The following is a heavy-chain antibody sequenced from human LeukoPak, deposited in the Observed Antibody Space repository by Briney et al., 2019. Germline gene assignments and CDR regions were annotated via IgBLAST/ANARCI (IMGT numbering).Heavy chain of an antibody. CDR3: ARDRTHLVYAFDI. J-gene: IGHJ3*02. V-gene: IGHV3-7*01. CDR1: GFTFSSYW. D-gene: IGHD2-2*01. CDR2: IKQDGSEK. Sequence: PGGSLRLSCAASGFTFSSYWMSWVRQAPGKGLEWVANIKQDGSEKYYVDSVKGRFTISRDNAKNSLYLQMNSLRAEDTAVYYCARDRTHLVYAFDIWGQGTMVTVSS.